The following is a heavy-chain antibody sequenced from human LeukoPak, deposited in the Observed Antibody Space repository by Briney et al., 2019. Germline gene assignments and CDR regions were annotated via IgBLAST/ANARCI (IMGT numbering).Heavy chain of an antibody. CDR2: IYYSGST. D-gene: IGHD2-15*01. V-gene: IGHV4-59*12. CDR3: ARIRLGYCSGGSCQGHFQH. CDR1: GGSISSYY. J-gene: IGHJ1*01. Sequence: SSETLSLTCTVSGGSISSYYWSWIRQPPGKGLEWIGYIYYSGSTNYNPSLKSRVTISVDTSKNQFSLKLSSVTAADTAVYYCARIRLGYCSGGSCQGHFQHWGQGTLVTVSS.